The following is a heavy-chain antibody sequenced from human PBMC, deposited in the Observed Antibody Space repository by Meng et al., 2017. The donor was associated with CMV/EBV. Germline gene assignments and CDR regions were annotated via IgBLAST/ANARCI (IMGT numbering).Heavy chain of an antibody. J-gene: IGHJ5*02. D-gene: IGHD6-13*01. V-gene: IGHV2-5*02. CDR2: IYWDDDK. CDR3: AHRGRIAAAGTDWFDP. CDR1: GFSLSTSGVG. Sequence: QIPWKDSGPTLVNPTQALTLTCTFSGFSLSTSGVGVGWIRQPPGKALEWLALIYWDDDKRYSPSLKSRLTITKDTSKNQVVLTMTNMDPVDTATYYCAHRGRIAAAGTDWFDPWGQGTLVTVSS.